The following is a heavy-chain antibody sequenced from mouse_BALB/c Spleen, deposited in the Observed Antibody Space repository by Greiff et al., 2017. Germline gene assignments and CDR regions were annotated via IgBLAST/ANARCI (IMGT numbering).Heavy chain of an antibody. Sequence: VQGVESGPELVRPGVSVKISCKGSGYTFTDYAMHWVKQSHAKSLEWIGVISTYSGNTNYNQKFKGKATMTVDKSSSTAYMELARLTSEDSAIYYCARGDYGNYGNAMDYWGQGTSVTVSS. CDR2: ISTYSGNT. V-gene: IGHV1-67*01. J-gene: IGHJ4*01. CDR3: ARGDYGNYGNAMDY. CDR1: GYTFTDYA. D-gene: IGHD2-1*01.